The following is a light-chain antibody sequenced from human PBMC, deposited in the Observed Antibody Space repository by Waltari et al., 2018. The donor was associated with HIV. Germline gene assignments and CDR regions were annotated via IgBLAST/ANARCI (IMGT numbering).Light chain of an antibody. CDR3: QSYDSSLSGSV. CDR1: SSNLGTHA. CDR2: NDT. Sequence: QSVLTQPPSVSGAPGQRVTLSCTGSSSNLGTHAVHWYQHAPGRAPKLLIYNDTKRPSGGPARFSGSTSGTSASLAITGRQAEDETDYYCQSYDSSLSGSVFGGGTKLTVL. V-gene: IGLV1-40*01. J-gene: IGLJ2*01.